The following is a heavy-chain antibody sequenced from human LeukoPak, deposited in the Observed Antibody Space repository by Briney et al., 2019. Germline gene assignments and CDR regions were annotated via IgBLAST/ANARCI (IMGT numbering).Heavy chain of an antibody. Sequence: SETLSLTRAVYGGSFSGYYWSWIRQPPGKGLEWIGEINHSGSTNYNPSLKSRVTISVDTSKNQFSLKLSSVTAADTAVYYCARPNDSYGNPFDYWGQGTLVTVSS. CDR1: GGSFSGYY. CDR2: INHSGST. D-gene: IGHD5-18*01. V-gene: IGHV4-34*01. J-gene: IGHJ4*02. CDR3: ARPNDSYGNPFDY.